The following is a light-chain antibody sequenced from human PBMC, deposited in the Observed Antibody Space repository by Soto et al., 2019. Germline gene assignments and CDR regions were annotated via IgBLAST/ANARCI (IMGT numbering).Light chain of an antibody. Sequence: QSALAQPASVSGSPEQSITISCTGTSSDVGTYNLVSWYQQHPGKAPKLIIYEVTERPSGVSNRFSGSKFGNTASLTISGLLPEDEAEYFCCSYAGSYTLIFGGGTKLTVL. V-gene: IGLV2-23*02. J-gene: IGLJ2*01. CDR2: EVT. CDR3: CSYAGSYTLI. CDR1: SSDVGTYNL.